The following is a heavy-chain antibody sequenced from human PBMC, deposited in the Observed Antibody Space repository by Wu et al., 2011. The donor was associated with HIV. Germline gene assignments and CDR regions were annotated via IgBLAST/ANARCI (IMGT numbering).Heavy chain of an antibody. CDR2: ISAYNDNT. V-gene: IGHV1-18*01. Sequence: VKVSCKASGYTFSNYGISWVRQAPGQGLEWMGWISAYNDNTNYAQKLQGRVTMTTDTSTNTADMELRSLRSDDTAVYYCARDTGRNGYNGDYYYYGMDVWGKGTTVTVSS. CDR3: ARDTGRNGYNGDYYYYGMDV. D-gene: IGHD5-24*01. CDR1: GYTFSNYG. J-gene: IGHJ6*04.